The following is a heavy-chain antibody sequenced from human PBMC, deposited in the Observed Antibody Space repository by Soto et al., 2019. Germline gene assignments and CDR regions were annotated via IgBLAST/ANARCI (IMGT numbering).Heavy chain of an antibody. V-gene: IGHV1-18*04. J-gene: IGHJ5*02. CDR1: GYTFTSYG. CDR2: ISAYNGNT. D-gene: IGHD3-3*01. CDR3: ARVDSITIFGVVIIGWFDP. Sequence: ASVKVSCKASGYTFTSYGISWVRQAPGQGLEWMGWISAYNGNTNYAQKLQGRVTMTTETSTNTAYMELRSLRSDDTAVYYCARVDSITIFGVVIIGWFDPWGQGTLVTVSS.